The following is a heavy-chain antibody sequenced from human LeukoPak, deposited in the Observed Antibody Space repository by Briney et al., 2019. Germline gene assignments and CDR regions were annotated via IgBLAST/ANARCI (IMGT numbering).Heavy chain of an antibody. Sequence: GGSLRLSCAASGFPFSVSWMHWFRHVPGEGLMWVSRITTDETTTYADSVRGRFSISRDNAKNTVYLQMNSLRVEGTAVYYCAKDWFATTDYWGQGILVTVSS. J-gene: IGHJ4*02. CDR1: GFPFSVSW. CDR2: ITTDETT. CDR3: AKDWFATTDY. D-gene: IGHD1/OR15-1a*01. V-gene: IGHV3-74*01.